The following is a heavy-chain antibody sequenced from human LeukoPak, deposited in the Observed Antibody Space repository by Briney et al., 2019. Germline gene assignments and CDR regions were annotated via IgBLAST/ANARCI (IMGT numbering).Heavy chain of an antibody. CDR1: GYTFTSYY. J-gene: IGHJ5*02. Sequence: ASVKVSCKASGYTFTSYYMHWVRQAPGQGLEWMGIINPSGGSTSYAQKFQGRVTMTRDTSTSTVYMELRSLRSEDTAVYYCARSIAAAAGWFDPWGQGTLVTVSS. D-gene: IGHD6-13*01. V-gene: IGHV1-46*01. CDR3: ARSIAAAAGWFDP. CDR2: INPSGGST.